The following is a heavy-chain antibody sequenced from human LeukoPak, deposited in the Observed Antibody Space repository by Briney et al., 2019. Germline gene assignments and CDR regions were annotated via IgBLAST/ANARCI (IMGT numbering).Heavy chain of an antibody. J-gene: IGHJ5*02. CDR3: AGVRGIISRNWFDP. CDR1: GGSISTSNYY. V-gene: IGHV4-39*01. CDR2: IYYGGST. D-gene: IGHD3-10*01. Sequence: SETLSLTCTVSGGSISTSNYYWGWIPQPPGTGLEWIGTIYYGGSTYYNPSLKSRVTISVETSKNQFSLKLSSVTAADTAVYFCAGVRGIISRNWFDPWGHGTLVTVSS.